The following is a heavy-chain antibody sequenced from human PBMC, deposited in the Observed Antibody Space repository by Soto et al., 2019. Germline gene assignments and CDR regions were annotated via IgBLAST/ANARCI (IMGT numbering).Heavy chain of an antibody. CDR3: ARDAYCGGDCSLGV. Sequence: QVQLVQSGAEVKKPGSSVKVSCKASGGTFSSYAISWVRQAPGQGLEWMGGIIPIFGTANYAQKFQGRVTITADESTSTANMELSSLRSEDTAMYDCARDAYCGGDCSLGVWGQGTMVTVSS. CDR2: IIPIFGTA. D-gene: IGHD2-21*02. J-gene: IGHJ3*01. V-gene: IGHV1-69*12. CDR1: GGTFSSYA.